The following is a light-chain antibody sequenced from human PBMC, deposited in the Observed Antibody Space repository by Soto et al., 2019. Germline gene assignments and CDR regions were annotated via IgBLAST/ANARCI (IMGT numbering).Light chain of an antibody. CDR2: GNT. CDR3: QSYGSGRSGLV. Sequence: QSVLTQPPSVSGAPGQRVTISCTGSSSNFGAGYDVHWYQQLPGTAPKILIYGNTNRPSGVPDRFSGSKSGTSASLAITGLQAEDEADYYCQSYGSGRSGLVVGGGTKVTVL. J-gene: IGLJ2*01. CDR1: SSNFGAGYD. V-gene: IGLV1-40*01.